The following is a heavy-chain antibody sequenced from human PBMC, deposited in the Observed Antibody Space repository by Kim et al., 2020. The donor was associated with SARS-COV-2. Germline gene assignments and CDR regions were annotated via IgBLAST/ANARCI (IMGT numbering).Heavy chain of an antibody. CDR2: ISSSSSTI. D-gene: IGHD3-22*01. CDR1: GFTFSSYS. V-gene: IGHV3-48*02. CDR3: ARDRSGGYYYYDSSGPGAFDI. Sequence: GGSLRLSCAASGFTFSSYSMNWVRQAPGKGLEWVSYISSSSSTIYYADSVKGRFTISRDNAKNSLYLQMNSLRDEDTAVYYCARDRSGGYYYYDSSGPGAFDIWGQGTMVTVSS. J-gene: IGHJ3*02.